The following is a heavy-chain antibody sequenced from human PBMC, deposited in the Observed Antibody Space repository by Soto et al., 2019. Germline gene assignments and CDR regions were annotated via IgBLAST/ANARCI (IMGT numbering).Heavy chain of an antibody. D-gene: IGHD3-10*01. CDR2: INGDGSIT. CDR1: GFTFSNFW. J-gene: IGHJ4*02. V-gene: IGHV3-74*01. CDR3: TRGFRGVTDY. Sequence: EVQLVESGGGLVQPGGSLRLSCAASGFTFSNFWMHWVRQAPGKGLVSVSRINGDGSITTYADSVKGRFTISRDNAKNTLYLQMNSLRAEDTAVYYCTRGFRGVTDYGGQGTLVTVSS.